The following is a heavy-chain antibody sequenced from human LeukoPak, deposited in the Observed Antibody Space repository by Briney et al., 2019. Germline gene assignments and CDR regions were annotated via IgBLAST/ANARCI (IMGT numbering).Heavy chain of an antibody. V-gene: IGHV3-23*01. Sequence: PGGSLRLSCPVSGFTFSSYAMSWVRQAPGRGLEWVSVISTSGGSAYYADSVKGRFTISRDNSKNTLYLQMNSLRAEDTAVYYCAKDRGSGYHYFDYWGQRTLVTVSS. CDR1: GFTFSSYA. CDR2: ISTSGGSA. J-gene: IGHJ4*02. CDR3: AKDRGSGYHYFDY. D-gene: IGHD3-22*01.